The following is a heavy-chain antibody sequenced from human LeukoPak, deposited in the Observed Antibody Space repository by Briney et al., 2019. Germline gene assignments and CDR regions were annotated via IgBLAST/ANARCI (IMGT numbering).Heavy chain of an antibody. V-gene: IGHV1-69*13. D-gene: IGHD3-3*01. J-gene: IGHJ4*02. CDR2: IIPIFGTA. CDR1: GGTFSSYA. Sequence: SVKVSCKASGGTFSSYAISWVRQAPGQGLEWMGGIIPIFGTANYAQKFQGRVTITADESTSTAYMELRSLRSDDTAVYYCARGLDFWGRGDFDYWGQGTLVTVSS. CDR3: ARGLDFWGRGDFDY.